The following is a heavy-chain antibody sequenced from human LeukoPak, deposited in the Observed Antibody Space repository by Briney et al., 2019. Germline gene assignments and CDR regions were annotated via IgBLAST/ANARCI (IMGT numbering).Heavy chain of an antibody. V-gene: IGHV1-69*13. CDR3: AINRSDRSRHYSSSWCPIDY. Sequence: GASVKVSCKASGGTFSRYGIGWVRQAPGQGLAWMGGIIPLFGTPNYAQKFQGRVTITADESTSTAYMELSSLRSEDTAVYYCAINRSDRSRHYSSSWCPIDYWGQGTLVTVSS. CDR2: IIPLFGTP. D-gene: IGHD6-13*01. CDR1: GGTFSRYG. J-gene: IGHJ4*02.